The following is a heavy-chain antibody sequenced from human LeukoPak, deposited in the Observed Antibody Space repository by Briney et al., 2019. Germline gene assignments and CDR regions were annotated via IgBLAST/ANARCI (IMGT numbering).Heavy chain of an antibody. V-gene: IGHV3-30*18. CDR3: AKDMRIAAAGGGPFDP. J-gene: IGHJ5*02. D-gene: IGHD6-13*01. Sequence: QPGMSLRLSCAASGFTFSSYGMHWVRQAPGKGLEWVAVISYDGSNKYYADSVKGRFTISRDNSKNTLYLQMNSLRVEDTAVYYCAKDMRIAAAGGGPFDPWGQGTLVTVSS. CDR1: GFTFSSYG. CDR2: ISYDGSNK.